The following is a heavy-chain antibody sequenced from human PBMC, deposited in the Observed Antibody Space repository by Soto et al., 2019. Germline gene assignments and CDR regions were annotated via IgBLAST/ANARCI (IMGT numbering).Heavy chain of an antibody. Sequence: ASVKVSCKASGYPFTSYGVSWVRQAPGQAPEWIGWISAHDNDINYGETFQGRLRLTTDTSTSTAYMGLRNLRSDDTAVYYCAADLAPTDPYNWFEPWGQGTLVTVSS. J-gene: IGHJ5*02. CDR2: ISAHDNDI. CDR3: AADLAPTDPYNWFEP. V-gene: IGHV1-18*01. CDR1: GYPFTSYG. D-gene: IGHD2-21*02.